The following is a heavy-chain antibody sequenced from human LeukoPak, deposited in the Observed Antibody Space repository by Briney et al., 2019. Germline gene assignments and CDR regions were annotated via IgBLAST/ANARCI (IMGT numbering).Heavy chain of an antibody. CDR1: GFTFSSYS. CDR2: ISPNGDTI. Sequence: GGSLRLSCAASGFTFSSYSMSWIRQAPGKGMEWVAYISPNGDTIHYADSVKGRFTISRDNAKNSLFLQVNRLRAEDTAVYYCATESGWLFDYWGQGTLVTVSS. V-gene: IGHV3-48*04. J-gene: IGHJ4*02. D-gene: IGHD5-12*01. CDR3: ATESGWLFDY.